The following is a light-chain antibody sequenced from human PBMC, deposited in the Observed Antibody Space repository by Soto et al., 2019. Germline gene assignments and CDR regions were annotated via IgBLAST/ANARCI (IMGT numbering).Light chain of an antibody. Sequence: QSALTQPASVSGSPGQSIAISCTGTSSDVGGYTYVSWYQQHPGKAPKLIIYEVTNRPSEISDRFSGSKSGYTASLTISGLQAEDEADYYCTSYTSSTPRKVFGGGTKLTVL. J-gene: IGLJ3*02. CDR2: EVT. V-gene: IGLV2-14*01. CDR3: TSYTSSTPRKV. CDR1: SSDVGGYTY.